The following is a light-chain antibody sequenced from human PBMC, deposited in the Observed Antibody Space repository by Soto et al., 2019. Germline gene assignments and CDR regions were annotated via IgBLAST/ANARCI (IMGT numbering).Light chain of an antibody. CDR1: QGIRTE. J-gene: IGKJ1*01. CDR3: LQDYSYPRT. Sequence: AIQMTQSPSSLSASVGDRDTITCRSSQGIRTELAWYQQKPGKAPKLLIYGASSLQSEVPSRFSGSGSGTDFTLTISSLQPEDFATYYCLQDYSYPRTFGQGTKV. V-gene: IGKV1-6*01. CDR2: GAS.